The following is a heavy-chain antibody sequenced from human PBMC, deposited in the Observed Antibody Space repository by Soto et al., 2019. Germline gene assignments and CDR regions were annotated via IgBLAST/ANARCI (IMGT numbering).Heavy chain of an antibody. CDR2: INPSGGST. CDR3: ARGALFDCSGGSCYYYYGMAV. J-gene: IGHJ6*02. V-gene: IGHV1-46*03. CDR1: GDRFTSYY. Sequence: GASVEVCWEACGDRFTSYYRQWVRQAHGQGLEWIGIINPSGGSTSYAQKFQGRVTMTRDTSTSTVYMELSSLRSEDTAVYYCARGALFDCSGGSCYYYYGMAVWRHGTTVTVSS. D-gene: IGHD2-15*01.